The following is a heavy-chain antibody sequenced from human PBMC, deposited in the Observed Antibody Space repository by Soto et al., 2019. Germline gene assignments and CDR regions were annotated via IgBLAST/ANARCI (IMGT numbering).Heavy chain of an antibody. J-gene: IGHJ5*02. CDR2: ISGSGGST. V-gene: IGHV3-23*01. D-gene: IGHD6-6*01. Sequence: EVQLLESGGGLVLPGGSLRLSCAASGFTFSSYAMSWVRQAPGKGLEWVSAISGSGGSTYYADSVKGRFTISRDNSKNTLYLQMNSLRAEDTAVYYCAKELGRYSSSLMWFDPWGQGTLVTVSS. CDR3: AKELGRYSSSLMWFDP. CDR1: GFTFSSYA.